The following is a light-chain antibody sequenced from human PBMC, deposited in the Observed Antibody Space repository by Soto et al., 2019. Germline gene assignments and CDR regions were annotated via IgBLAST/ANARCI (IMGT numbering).Light chain of an antibody. CDR2: AAS. CDR1: QAISNY. V-gene: IGKV1-27*01. J-gene: IGKJ2*01. CDR3: QRYDNVPLA. Sequence: DIQMTQSPSSLSASVGDRVTITCRASQAISNYLAWYQQRPGKPPKLMIYAASTLQSGVPTRFSGSGSGTDFTLTISSLQPEDVATYYCQRYDNVPLAFGQGTKLEIK.